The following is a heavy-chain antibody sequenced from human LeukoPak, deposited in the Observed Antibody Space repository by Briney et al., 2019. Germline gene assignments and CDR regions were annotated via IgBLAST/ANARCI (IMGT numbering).Heavy chain of an antibody. CDR1: GGSISSGGYS. D-gene: IGHD4-17*01. J-gene: IGHJ3*02. CDR3: ARRDRDGDYEEGAFDI. V-gene: IGHV4-30-2*01. Sequence: SQTLSLTCAVSGGSISSGGYSWSWIRQPPGKGLEWIGYIYHSGSTYYNPSLKSRVTISVDRSKNQFSLKLSSVTAADTAVYCCARRDRDGDYEEGAFDIWGQGTMVTVSS. CDR2: IYHSGST.